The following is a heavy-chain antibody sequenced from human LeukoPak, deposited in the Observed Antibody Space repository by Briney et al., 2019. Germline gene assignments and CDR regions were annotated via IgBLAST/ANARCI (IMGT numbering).Heavy chain of an antibody. J-gene: IGHJ3*02. CDR1: GFTFSNYG. CDR2: IRYDGSNE. D-gene: IGHD3-16*01. Sequence: GGSLRLSCAASGFTFSNYGMHWVRQAPGKGLEWVAFIRYDGSNEYYADSVKGRFTISRDNSKNTLYLQMNSLSAEDTAVYYCAMFGSTFNAFDIWGQGTMATVSS. CDR3: AMFGSTFNAFDI. V-gene: IGHV3-30*02.